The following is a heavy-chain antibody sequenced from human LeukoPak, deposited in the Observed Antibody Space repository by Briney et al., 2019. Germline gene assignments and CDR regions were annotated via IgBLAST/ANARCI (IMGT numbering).Heavy chain of an antibody. D-gene: IGHD3-22*01. Sequence: GGSLRLSCAASGFTFSSYAMRWVRQAPGKGLEGVAVISYDGSNKYYADSVKGRFTISRDNSKNTLYLQMNSLRAEDTAVYYCARDPRTYDRPYYFDYWGQGTLVTVSS. CDR2: ISYDGSNK. CDR3: ARDPRTYDRPYYFDY. J-gene: IGHJ4*02. CDR1: GFTFSSYA. V-gene: IGHV3-30*04.